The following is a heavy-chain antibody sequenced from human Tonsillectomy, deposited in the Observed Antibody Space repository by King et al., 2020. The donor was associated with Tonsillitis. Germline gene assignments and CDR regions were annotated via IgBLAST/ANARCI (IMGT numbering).Heavy chain of an antibody. J-gene: IGHJ4*02. V-gene: IGHV3-21*01. CDR1: GFTFSRYS. CDR3: AIVTYDILTGFYIDYFDY. D-gene: IGHD3-9*01. CDR2: ISSGSTYI. Sequence: VQLVESGGGLVKPGGSLRLSCAASGFTFSRYSMNWARQAPGKGLEWVSSISSGSTYIHYADSVKGRFTISRDNAKNSLYLQMNSLRAEDTALYYCAIVTYDILTGFYIDYFDYWGQGTLVTVSS.